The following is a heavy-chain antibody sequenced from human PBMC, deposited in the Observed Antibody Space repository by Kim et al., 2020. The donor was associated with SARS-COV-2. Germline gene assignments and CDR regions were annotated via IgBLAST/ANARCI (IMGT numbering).Heavy chain of an antibody. CDR3: AKDHDYINYYYGMDV. CDR1: GFTFSSFV. Sequence: GRSLRLSCAASGFTFSSFVMHWVRQAPGKGLEWLALVSHDGSNEYYGDSVKGRFTISRDNSKNTLCLQMNNLRAEDTAMYYCAKDHDYINYYYGMDVWG. D-gene: IGHD4-4*01. J-gene: IGHJ6*02. V-gene: IGHV3-30*18. CDR2: VSHDGSNE.